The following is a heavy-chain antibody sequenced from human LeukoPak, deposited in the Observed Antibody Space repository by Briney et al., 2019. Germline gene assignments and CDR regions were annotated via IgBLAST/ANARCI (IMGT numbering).Heavy chain of an antibody. CDR1: GFTFSQYW. CDR2: ISSSGSTI. D-gene: IGHD2-2*01. CDR3: ARDPGIVVVPAASINWFDP. Sequence: GGSLRLSCAASGFTFSQYWMSWVRQAPGKGLEWVSYISSSGSTIYYADSVKGRFTISRDNAKNSLYLQMNSLRAEDTAVYYCARDPGIVVVPAASINWFDPWGQGTLVTVSS. V-gene: IGHV3-11*04. J-gene: IGHJ5*02.